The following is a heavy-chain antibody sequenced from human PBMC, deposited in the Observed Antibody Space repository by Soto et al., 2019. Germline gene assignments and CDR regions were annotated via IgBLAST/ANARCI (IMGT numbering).Heavy chain of an antibody. J-gene: IGHJ1*01. CDR1: GFTFRKFW. V-gene: IGHV3-74*01. CDR3: AIQDCTNDVCLEAAVTVGGALES. CDR2: ISSDGTTT. D-gene: IGHD2-8*01. Sequence: EVQLVQSGGGLAQPGTSLRLSCAASGFTFRKFWMHWVRQVPGKGPVWVSYISSDGTTTDYADYVKGRFTISRDNAKDKLYLQQDSLRADNMAVYYCAIQDCTNDVCLEAAVTVGGALESWGQGTLVTVSS.